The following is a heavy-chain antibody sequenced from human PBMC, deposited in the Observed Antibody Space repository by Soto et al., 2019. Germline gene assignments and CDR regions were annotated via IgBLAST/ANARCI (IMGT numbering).Heavy chain of an antibody. V-gene: IGHV1-24*01. CDR1: GHTLTELS. D-gene: IGHD3-22*01. CDR3: ARSYYYDSSGYSTYYYYGMDV. CDR2: FDPEGGEA. Sequence: ASVKVSCKIAGHTLTELSIHWVRQAPGKGLEWMGGFDPEGGEAIYAQKWHGRVTVTEDTVTGTAYMELRGLKSEDTAVYYCARSYYYDSSGYSTYYYYGMDVWG. J-gene: IGHJ6*02.